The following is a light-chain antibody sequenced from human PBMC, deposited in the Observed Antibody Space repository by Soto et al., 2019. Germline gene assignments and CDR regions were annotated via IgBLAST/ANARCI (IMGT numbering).Light chain of an antibody. V-gene: IGKV3-11*01. CDR3: HQRQSWPRT. CDR2: GAS. J-gene: IGKJ1*01. Sequence: EVVMTQSPATLSLSPGERATLSCRASENVRTFVDWYQQKPGQAPRLLIYGASNRATGIPARFSGSGSGTDFTLTINSLAPEDFAIYYCHQRQSWPRTFGQGTKVDIK. CDR1: ENVRTF.